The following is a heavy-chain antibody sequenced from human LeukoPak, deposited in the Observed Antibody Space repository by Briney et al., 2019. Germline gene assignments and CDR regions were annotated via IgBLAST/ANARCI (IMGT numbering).Heavy chain of an antibody. CDR3: ARLGYYDILTGYYPNWFDP. CDR2: IYYSGST. J-gene: IGHJ5*02. CDR1: GGSTSSSSYY. Sequence: SETLSLTCTVSGGSTSSSSYYWGSIRQPPGKGLEWIGSIYYSGSTYYNPSLKSRVTISVDTSKSQFSLTLSSVTAADTDVYYCARLGYYDILTGYYPNWFDPWGQGTLVTVSS. D-gene: IGHD3-9*01. V-gene: IGHV4-39*01.